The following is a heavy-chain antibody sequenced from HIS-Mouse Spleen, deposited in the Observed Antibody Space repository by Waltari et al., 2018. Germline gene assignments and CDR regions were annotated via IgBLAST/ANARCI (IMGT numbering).Heavy chain of an antibody. V-gene: IGHV2-70*15. J-gene: IGHJ4*02. D-gene: IGHD6-19*01. CDR3: ARIAEGYTSGWYAFDY. Sequence: QVTLRESGPALVKPTQTLTLTCTFSGFSLSTSGMCVSWLRHPAGKALEWRARIDWDDDKYYSTSLKTRLTISRDTSKNQVVLTMTNMDPLDTATYYCARIAEGYTSGWYAFDYWGQGTLVTVSS. CDR2: IDWDDDK. CDR1: GFSLSTSGMC.